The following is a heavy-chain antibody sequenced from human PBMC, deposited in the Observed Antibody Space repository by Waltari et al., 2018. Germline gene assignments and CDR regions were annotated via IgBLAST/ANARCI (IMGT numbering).Heavy chain of an antibody. D-gene: IGHD1-26*01. Sequence: EAQLVESGGGLIQPGGSLRLSCAASGLIVTSYTMTWVRQAPGKGLECVSVIYSSGDAYYTDSVMGRFTISRDISRNVLYLQMNSLRVEDTAMYFCARRSGSYLDHWGQGTLVTVSS. CDR2: IYSSGDA. V-gene: IGHV3-53*01. J-gene: IGHJ4*02. CDR3: ARRSGSYLDH. CDR1: GLIVTSYT.